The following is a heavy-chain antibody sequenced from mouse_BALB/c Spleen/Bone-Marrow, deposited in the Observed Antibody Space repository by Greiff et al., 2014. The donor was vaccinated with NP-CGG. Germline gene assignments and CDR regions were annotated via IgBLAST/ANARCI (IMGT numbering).Heavy chain of an antibody. V-gene: IGHV14-3*02. CDR1: GFNIKDTY. Sequence: EVQLQQSGAELVKPGASVKLSCTASGFNIKDTYMHWVKQRPGQGLEWIGRIDPANGYTNYAPKFQGKATITADTSSNTAYLQLSSLTSEDTAVYYCASKKNYYAMDYWGQGTSVTVSS. J-gene: IGHJ4*01. CDR3: ASKKNYYAMDY. CDR2: IDPANGYT.